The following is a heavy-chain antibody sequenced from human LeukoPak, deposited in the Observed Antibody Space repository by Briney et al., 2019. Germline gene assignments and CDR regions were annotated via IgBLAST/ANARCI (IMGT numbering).Heavy chain of an antibody. CDR1: GFPFSSYS. D-gene: IGHD3-9*01. CDR2: ISSSSSYI. CDR3: ARALNYDILTGYLGY. V-gene: IGHV3-21*04. Sequence: GSLRLSFAASGFPFSSYSMNWVRPAPGKGLEWVSPISSSSSYIYYADSVKGRFTISRDNAKNSLYLQMNSLRAEDTAVYYCARALNYDILTGYLGYWGQGTLVTVSS. J-gene: IGHJ4*02.